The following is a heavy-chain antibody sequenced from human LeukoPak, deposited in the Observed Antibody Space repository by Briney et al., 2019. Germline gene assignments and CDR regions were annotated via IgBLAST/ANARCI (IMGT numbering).Heavy chain of an antibody. D-gene: IGHD6-13*01. V-gene: IGHV5-51*01. CDR3: ARSRIAAAGFLFDY. J-gene: IGHJ4*02. CDR1: THSFHSQW. CDR2: IYPADSDT. Sequence: GESLKISCKGPTHSFHSQWIGWVRQRPGNGLGWMGIIYPADSDTRYSPTFQGQVTISADKSISTAYLQWSSLKASDTAMYYCARSRIAAAGFLFDYWGQGTLVTVSS.